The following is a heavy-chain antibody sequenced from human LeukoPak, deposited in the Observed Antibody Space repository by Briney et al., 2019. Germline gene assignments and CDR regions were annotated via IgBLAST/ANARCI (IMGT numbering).Heavy chain of an antibody. D-gene: IGHD1-26*01. CDR3: AKDYSGSQLDAFDI. CDR1: GFTFSDYY. J-gene: IGHJ3*02. Sequence: GGSLRLSCAASGFTFSDYYMSWIRQAPGKGLEWISYISSSGSTIYYADSVKGRFTISRDNAKNSLYLQMNSLRAEDTAVYYCAKDYSGSQLDAFDIWGQGTMVTVSS. CDR2: ISSSGSTI. V-gene: IGHV3-11*01.